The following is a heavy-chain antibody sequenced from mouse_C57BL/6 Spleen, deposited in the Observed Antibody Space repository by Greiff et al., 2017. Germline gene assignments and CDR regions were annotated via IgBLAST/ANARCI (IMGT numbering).Heavy chain of an antibody. CDR1: GFSFNTYA. D-gene: IGHD1-3*01. Sequence: EVKLMESGGGLVQPKGSLKLSCAASGFSFNTYAMNWVRPAPGTGLEWVARIRSKSNNYATYYADSVKDRFTISRDDSESMLYMQMNNLKTEDTAMYYCVRHGDNYYYAMDYWGQGTSVTVSS. J-gene: IGHJ4*01. V-gene: IGHV10-1*01. CDR3: VRHGDNYYYAMDY. CDR2: IRSKSNNYAT.